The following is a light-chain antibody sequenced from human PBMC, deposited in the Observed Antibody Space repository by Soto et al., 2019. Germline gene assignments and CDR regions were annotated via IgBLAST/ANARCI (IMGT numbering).Light chain of an antibody. J-gene: IGKJ4*01. V-gene: IGKV3-15*01. CDR3: QQYNNWPHT. CDR1: QSVSSS. Sequence: EIVMTQSPSTLSVSPGERATLSCRASQSVSSSLAWYQQKPGQAPRLLIYVISTRATGLPCRFSGSGSGTEFTLTISSLQSEDFAVYYCQQYNNWPHTFGGGTKVEIK. CDR2: VIS.